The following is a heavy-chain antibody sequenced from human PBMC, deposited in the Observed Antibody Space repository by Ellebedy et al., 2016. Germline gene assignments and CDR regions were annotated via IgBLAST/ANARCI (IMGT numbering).Heavy chain of an antibody. V-gene: IGHV1-24*01. CDR1: GYTLTELS. Sequence: ASVKVSCXVSGYTLTELSMHWVRQAPGKGLEWMGGFDPEDGETIYAQKFQGRVTMTEDTSTDTAYMELSSLRSEDTAVYYCATVITLPYTNWFDPWGQGTLVTVSS. CDR3: ATVITLPYTNWFDP. D-gene: IGHD3-22*01. J-gene: IGHJ5*02. CDR2: FDPEDGET.